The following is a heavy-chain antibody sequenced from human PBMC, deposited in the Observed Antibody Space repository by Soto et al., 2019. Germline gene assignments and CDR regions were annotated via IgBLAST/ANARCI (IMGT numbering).Heavy chain of an antibody. Sequence: QVQLQESGPGLVKPPETLSLTCTVSGGSISSYYWSWIRQPAGKGLEWIGRIYTSGSTNYNPSLKSRVTMSVDTSKNQFSLKLSSVTAADTAVYYCARDTIAARQHWYFDLWGRGTLVTVSS. V-gene: IGHV4-4*07. J-gene: IGHJ2*01. CDR2: IYTSGST. CDR3: ARDTIAARQHWYFDL. D-gene: IGHD6-6*01. CDR1: GGSISSYY.